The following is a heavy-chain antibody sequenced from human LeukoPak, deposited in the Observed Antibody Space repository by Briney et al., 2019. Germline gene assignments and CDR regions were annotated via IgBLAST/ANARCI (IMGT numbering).Heavy chain of an antibody. CDR1: GFTFSSYS. CDR2: ISSSSSYI. CDR3: ARPGIVGAGWFDP. Sequence: GGSLRLSCAASGFTFSSYSMNWGRQAPGKGLEWVSSISSSSSYIYYADSVKGRFTISRDNAKNSLYLQMNSLRAEDTAVYYCARPGIVGAGWFDPWGQGTLVTVSS. V-gene: IGHV3-21*01. J-gene: IGHJ5*02. D-gene: IGHD1-26*01.